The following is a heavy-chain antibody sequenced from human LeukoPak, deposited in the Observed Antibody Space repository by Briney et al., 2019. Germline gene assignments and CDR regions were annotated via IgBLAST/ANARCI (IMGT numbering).Heavy chain of an antibody. V-gene: IGHV3-48*03. CDR2: INSVGGTT. CDR1: GFPFNSFG. J-gene: IGHJ3*02. D-gene: IGHD4-17*01. Sequence: PGGSLRLSCAASGFPFNSFGMNWFRQAPGKGLEWISYINSVGGTTFYADSVKGRFTITRDNANNTLYLQMNSLRVEDAAIYYCARSHMYGDYGEDIWGHGTVVAVSS. CDR3: ARSHMYGDYGEDI.